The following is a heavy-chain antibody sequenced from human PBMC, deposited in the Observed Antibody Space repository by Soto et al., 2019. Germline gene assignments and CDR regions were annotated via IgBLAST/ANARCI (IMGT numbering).Heavy chain of an antibody. D-gene: IGHD3-16*01. CDR1: GGTFSSYA. Sequence: SVKVSCKASGGTFSSYAISWVRQAPGQGLEWMGGIIPIFGTANYAQKFQGRVTITADESTSTAYMELSSLRSEDTAVYYCARDLGGPTYYFDYWGQGTLVTVSS. J-gene: IGHJ4*02. CDR3: ARDLGGPTYYFDY. CDR2: IIPIFGTA. V-gene: IGHV1-69*13.